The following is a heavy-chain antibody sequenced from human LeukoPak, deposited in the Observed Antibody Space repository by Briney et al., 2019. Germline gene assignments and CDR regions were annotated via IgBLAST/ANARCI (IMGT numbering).Heavy chain of an antibody. CDR3: ARESRARSSWSGNWYFDL. V-gene: IGHV1-69*01. D-gene: IGHD6-13*01. J-gene: IGHJ2*01. Sequence: ASVKVSCKASGGTFSSYAISWVRQAPGQGLEWMGGIIPIFGTANYAQKFQGRVTITADESTSTAYMELSSLRSEDTAVYYCARESRARSSWSGNWYFDLWGRGTLVTVSS. CDR2: IIPIFGTA. CDR1: GGTFSSYA.